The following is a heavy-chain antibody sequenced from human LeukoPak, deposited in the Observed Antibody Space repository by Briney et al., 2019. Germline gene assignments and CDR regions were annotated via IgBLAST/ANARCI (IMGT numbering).Heavy chain of an antibody. Sequence: SETLSLTCTVSGGSISSYYWSWIRQPPGKGLEWIGSIYYSGSTYYNPSLKSRVTISVDTSKNQFSLKLSSVTAADTAVYYCAHISAYSSSWYLDYWGQGTLVTVSS. CDR1: GGSISSYY. D-gene: IGHD6-13*01. J-gene: IGHJ4*02. V-gene: IGHV4-59*04. CDR2: IYYSGST. CDR3: AHISAYSSSWYLDY.